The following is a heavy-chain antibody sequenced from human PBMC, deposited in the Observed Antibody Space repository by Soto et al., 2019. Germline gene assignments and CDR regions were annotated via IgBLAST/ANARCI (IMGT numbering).Heavy chain of an antibody. CDR3: ARRGSGWYGNSFDY. CDR2: INQSGST. CDR1: GGSFSGYY. J-gene: IGHJ4*02. D-gene: IGHD6-19*01. V-gene: IGHV4-34*01. Sequence: WETLSLTCAVYGGSFSGYYWSWIRQPPGKGLEWIGEINQSGSTNYNPSRKSRVTISVDTSKNPFYLQLSSVTAEDTAVYYCARRGSGWYGNSFDYWGQGTLVTVSS.